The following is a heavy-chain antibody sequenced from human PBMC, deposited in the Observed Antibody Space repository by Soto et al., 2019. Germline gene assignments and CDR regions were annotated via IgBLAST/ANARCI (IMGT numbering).Heavy chain of an antibody. CDR2: INPSGGST. V-gene: IGHV1-46*01. Sequence: ASVKVSCKASGYTFTSYYMHWVRQAPGQGLEWMGIINPSGGSTSCAQKFQGRVTMTRNTSISTAYMELSSLRSEDTAVYYCARRYGSCFDYWGQGTLVTVSS. CDR1: GYTFTSYY. J-gene: IGHJ4*02. D-gene: IGHD5-18*01. CDR3: ARRYGSCFDY.